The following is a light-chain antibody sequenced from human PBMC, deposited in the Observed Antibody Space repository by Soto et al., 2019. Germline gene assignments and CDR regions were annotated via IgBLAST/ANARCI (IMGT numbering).Light chain of an antibody. Sequence: DIQMTQSPSSLSASEGDRVTITCRASQSINSFLNWYQQKSGKAPKLLIYDASTLQRGLPSRFSGSGSETEFTLTITSLQPDDFATYSCQQSYNTPFTFGPGTKVDVK. CDR2: DAS. CDR3: QQSYNTPFT. V-gene: IGKV1-39*01. J-gene: IGKJ3*01. CDR1: QSINSF.